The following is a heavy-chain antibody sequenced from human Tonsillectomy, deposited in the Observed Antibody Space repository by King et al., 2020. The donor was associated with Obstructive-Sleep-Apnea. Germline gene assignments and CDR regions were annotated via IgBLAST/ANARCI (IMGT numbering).Heavy chain of an antibody. J-gene: IGHJ6*02. CDR3: VRDWRVSAGRLVAGMDV. CDR1: GFTFSNYW. V-gene: IGHV3-7*01. Sequence: VQLVESGEGLVQPGGSLRLSCAASGFTFSNYWMSWVRQAPGKRLEWMANINPAGSVKYYVDSVKGRFTISRDNAKNSLYLQMNSPRVEDTAVYYCVRDWRVSAGRLVAGMDVWGQGTTVTVS. CDR2: INPAGSVK. D-gene: IGHD5-12*01.